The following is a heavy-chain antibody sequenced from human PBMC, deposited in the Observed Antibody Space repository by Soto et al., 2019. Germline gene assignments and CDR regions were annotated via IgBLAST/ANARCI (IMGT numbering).Heavy chain of an antibody. CDR2: IIPMLSMS. Sequence: QVQLVQSGAEVKKPGSPVRVSCTASGDTFNFYTISWLRQVPVQEPEWMGRIIPMLSMSNYAQKFKGRVTIMADKSTSTVYMNLSGLTSEDTAVYYCATNYGSGSTHFDYWGQGTLVTVSS. CDR3: ATNYGSGSTHFDY. V-gene: IGHV1-69*02. D-gene: IGHD3-10*01. J-gene: IGHJ4*02. CDR1: GDTFNFYT.